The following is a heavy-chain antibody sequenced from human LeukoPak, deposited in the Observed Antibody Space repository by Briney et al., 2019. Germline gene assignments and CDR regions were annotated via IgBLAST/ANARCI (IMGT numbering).Heavy chain of an antibody. CDR2: ISGSGGST. CDR1: GFTFSSYA. V-gene: IGHV3-23*01. J-gene: IGHJ3*02. D-gene: IGHD6-13*01. Sequence: GGSLRLSCAASGFTFSSYAMSWVRQAPGKGLEWVSAISGSGGSTYYADSVKGRFTISRDNSKNTLYLQMNSLRAEDTAVYYCAKTAPGSSSSWYDAFDIWGQGTMVTVSS. CDR3: AKTAPGSSSSWYDAFDI.